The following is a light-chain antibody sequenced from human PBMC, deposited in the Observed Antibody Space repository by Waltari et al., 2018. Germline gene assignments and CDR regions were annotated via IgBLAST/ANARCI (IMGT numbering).Light chain of an antibody. CDR2: DAS. CDR1: QSVSSY. Sequence: EIVLTQSPATLSLSPGERATLSCRASQSVSSYLAWYQQKPGQAPRLLIYDASNRATGIPARFSGSGSGTDFTLTISSLQAEDVAVYYCQQYYSTPLTFGQGTRLEI. V-gene: IGKV3-11*01. J-gene: IGKJ5*01. CDR3: QQYYSTPLT.